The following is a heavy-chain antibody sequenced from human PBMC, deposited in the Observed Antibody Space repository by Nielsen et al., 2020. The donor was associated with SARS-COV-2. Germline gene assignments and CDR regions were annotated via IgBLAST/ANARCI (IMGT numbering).Heavy chain of an antibody. V-gene: IGHV7-4-1*02. CDR3: ARVGYYYGMDV. J-gene: IGHJ6*02. CDR2: INTNTGNP. Sequence: ASVKVSCKASGYTFTKYYMHWVRQAPGQGLEWMGWINTNTGNPTYAQGFTGRFVFSLDTSVSTAYLQISSLKAEDTAVYYCARVGYYYGMDVWGQGTTVTVSS. CDR1: GYTFTKYY.